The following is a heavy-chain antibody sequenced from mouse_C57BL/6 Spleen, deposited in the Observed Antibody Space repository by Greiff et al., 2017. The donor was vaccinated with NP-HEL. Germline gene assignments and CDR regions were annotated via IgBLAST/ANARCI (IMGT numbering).Heavy chain of an antibody. J-gene: IGHJ3*01. CDR1: GFTFSDYG. D-gene: IGHD1-1*01. V-gene: IGHV5-17*01. CDR2: ISSGRSTI. Sequence: EVKLVESGGGLVKPGGSLKLSCAASGFTFSDYGMHWVRQAPEKGLEWVAYISSGRSTIYYADTVKGRFTISRANAKNTRFLQMSSLRSEDTSMYYCARGELRNYYGRAAYWGQGTLVTVSA. CDR3: ARGELRNYYGRAAY.